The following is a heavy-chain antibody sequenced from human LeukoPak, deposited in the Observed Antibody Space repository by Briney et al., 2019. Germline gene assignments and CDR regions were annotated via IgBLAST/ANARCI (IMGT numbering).Heavy chain of an antibody. D-gene: IGHD1-14*01. CDR2: IKSDGRST. V-gene: IGHV3-74*01. Sequence: GGSLRLSCAASGFTFSSYSMNWVRQAPGKGLEWVARIKSDGRSTSYTDSAKGRFTTSRDDAKNTLYLQMNSLRGEDTAVYYCARDLGTWNHDWYFDLWGRGTLVTVSP. CDR3: ARDLGTWNHDWYFDL. CDR1: GFTFSSYS. J-gene: IGHJ2*01.